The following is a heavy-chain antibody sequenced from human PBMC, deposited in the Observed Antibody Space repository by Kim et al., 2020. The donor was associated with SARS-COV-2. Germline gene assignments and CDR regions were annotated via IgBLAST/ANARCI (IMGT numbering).Heavy chain of an antibody. CDR3: ATANGYYFDY. V-gene: IGHV4-4*02. Sequence: STNYNPSLKSRVTISVDKSKNQFSLKLSSVTAADTAVYYCATANGYYFDYWGQGTLVTVSS. D-gene: IGHD2-2*03. CDR2: ST. J-gene: IGHJ4*02.